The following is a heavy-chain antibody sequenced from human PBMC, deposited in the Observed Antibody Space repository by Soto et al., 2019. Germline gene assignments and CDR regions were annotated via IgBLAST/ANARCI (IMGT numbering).Heavy chain of an antibody. CDR2: INSDGSST. Sequence: EVQLVESGGGLVQPGGSLRLSCAASGFTFSSYWMHWVRQAPGKGLVWVSRINSDGSSTSYADSVKGRFTISRDNAKNTMYLQMNSLRAEDTAVYYCAIRASYYDSSGYFDYWGQGTLVTVSS. J-gene: IGHJ4*02. D-gene: IGHD3-22*01. V-gene: IGHV3-74*01. CDR3: AIRASYYDSSGYFDY. CDR1: GFTFSSYW.